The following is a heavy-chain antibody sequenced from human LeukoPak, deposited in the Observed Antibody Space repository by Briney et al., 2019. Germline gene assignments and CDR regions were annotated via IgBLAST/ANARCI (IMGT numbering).Heavy chain of an antibody. Sequence: VASVKVSCKASGGTFSSYAFSWVRQAPGQGLEWMGGIIPIFGTANYAQKFQGRVTITADESTSTAYMELSSLRSEDTAVYYCAREVAWDIVVAPAASPASYYFDYWGQGTLVTVSS. V-gene: IGHV1-69*13. CDR1: GGTFSSYA. J-gene: IGHJ4*02. D-gene: IGHD2-2*01. CDR2: IIPIFGTA. CDR3: AREVAWDIVVAPAASPASYYFDY.